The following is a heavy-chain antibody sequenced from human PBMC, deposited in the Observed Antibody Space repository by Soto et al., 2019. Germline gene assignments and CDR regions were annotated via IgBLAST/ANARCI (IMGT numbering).Heavy chain of an antibody. D-gene: IGHD6-19*01. CDR3: ARDFDWSFGGWRKNWFDP. Sequence: QVQLQQSGPGLVKPSQTLSLTCAISGDSVSSNSAAWNWIRQSPSRGLEWLGRTYYRSKWYNDYAVSVKSRITINPDTSKNQFSLQLNSVTPEDTAVYYCARDFDWSFGGWRKNWFDPWGQGTLVTVSS. J-gene: IGHJ5*02. CDR2: TYYRSKWYN. V-gene: IGHV6-1*01. CDR1: GDSVSSNSAA.